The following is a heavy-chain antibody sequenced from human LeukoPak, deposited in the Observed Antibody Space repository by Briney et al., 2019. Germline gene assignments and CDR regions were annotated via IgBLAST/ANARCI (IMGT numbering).Heavy chain of an antibody. CDR2: ISSSSSTI. Sequence: GGSLRLSCAASGFTFSCYSMNWVRRAPGKGREWVSYISSSSSTIYYADSVKGRFTISRDNAKNSLYLQMNSLRAEDTAVYYCARDRYDSSGYYVNFDYWAREPWSPSPQ. J-gene: IGHJ4*02. D-gene: IGHD3-22*01. CDR1: GFTFSCYS. CDR3: ARDRYDSSGYYVNFDY. V-gene: IGHV3-48*04.